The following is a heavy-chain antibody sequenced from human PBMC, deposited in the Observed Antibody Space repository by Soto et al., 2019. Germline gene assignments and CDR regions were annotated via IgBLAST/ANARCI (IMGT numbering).Heavy chain of an antibody. CDR1: GFSFLAYS. V-gene: IGHV3-23*01. Sequence: YPRLSCKASGFSFLAYSLTWVRQAPGKGLEWVSVISGSGDNTFYAASVKGRFAISRDNSKNVLYLQMNSLSADDAAVYFCAKGRAMTVYGVDSFLEYWGLGTMGTVS. CDR2: ISGSGDNT. CDR3: AKGRAMTVYGVDSFLEY. D-gene: IGHD3-3*01. J-gene: IGHJ4*01.